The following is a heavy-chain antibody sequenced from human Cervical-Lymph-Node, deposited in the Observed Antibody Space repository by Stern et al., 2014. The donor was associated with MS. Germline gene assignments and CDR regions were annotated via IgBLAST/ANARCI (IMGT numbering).Heavy chain of an antibody. J-gene: IGHJ5*01. CDR3: AKRRDGFNYLAS. V-gene: IGHV3-30*18. Sequence: QLVQSGGGVVQPGGSLGLSCSASGFTFSSYGMHWVRQIPGKGLEWVALISSDGTEEFYADSVKGRFTISRDNSKKTLYLQMNGLRAEDTAVYSCAKRRDGFNYLASWGQGTLVTVSS. CDR1: GFTFSSYG. D-gene: IGHD5-24*01. CDR2: ISSDGTEE.